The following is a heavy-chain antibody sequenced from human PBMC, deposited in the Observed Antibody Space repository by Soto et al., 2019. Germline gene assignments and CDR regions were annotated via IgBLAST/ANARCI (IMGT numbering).Heavy chain of an antibody. CDR3: AIGNWPNFGELSSSFDY. D-gene: IGHD3-10*01. CDR1: GGTFSSYA. J-gene: IGHJ4*02. V-gene: IGHV1-69*13. CDR2: IIPIFGTA. Sequence: ASVKVSCKASGGTFSSYAISWARQAPGQGLEWMGGIIPIFGTANYAQKFQGRVTITADESTSTAYMELSSLRSEDTAVYYCAIGNWPNFGELSSSFDYWGQGTLVTVSS.